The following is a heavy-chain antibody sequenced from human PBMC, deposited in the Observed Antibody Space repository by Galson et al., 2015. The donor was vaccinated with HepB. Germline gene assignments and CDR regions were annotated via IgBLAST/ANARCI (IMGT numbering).Heavy chain of an antibody. J-gene: IGHJ4*02. CDR1: GFTFSGSA. Sequence: SLRLSCAASGFTFSGSAMHWVRQASGKGQEWIGRIRSKDNSYATAYAVSVKGRFTISRDDSKNTAYLQMHSLRTEDTAVYYCTPQEHDHGEFFRGWGQGTLVTVSS. CDR2: IRSKDNSYAT. D-gene: IGHD4-17*01. V-gene: IGHV3-73*01. CDR3: TPQEHDHGEFFRG.